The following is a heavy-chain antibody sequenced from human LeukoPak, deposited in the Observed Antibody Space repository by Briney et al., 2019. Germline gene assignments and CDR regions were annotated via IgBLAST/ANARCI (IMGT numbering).Heavy chain of an antibody. CDR3: ARLGGDAYCGGDCSEDDAFDI. Sequence: ASVKVSCKASGYTFTSYDINWVRQATGQGLEWMGWMNPNSGNTGYAQKFQGRVTMTRNTSISTAYMELSSLRSEDTAVYYCARLGGDAYCGGDCSEDDAFDIWGQGTMVTVSP. D-gene: IGHD2-21*02. J-gene: IGHJ3*02. V-gene: IGHV1-8*01. CDR2: MNPNSGNT. CDR1: GYTFTSYD.